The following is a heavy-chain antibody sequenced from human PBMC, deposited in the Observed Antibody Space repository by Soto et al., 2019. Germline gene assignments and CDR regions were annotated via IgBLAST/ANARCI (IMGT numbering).Heavy chain of an antibody. CDR2: INHSGST. CDR3: ARGRAMVRGVIFGY. CDR1: GFTFSNAW. V-gene: IGHV4-34*01. J-gene: IGHJ4*02. Sequence: PGGSLRLSCAASGFTFSNAWMSWIRQPPGKGLEWIGEINHSGSTNYNPSLKSRVTISVDTSKNQFSLKLSSVTAADTAVYYCARGRAMVRGVIFGYWGQGTPVTVSS. D-gene: IGHD3-10*01.